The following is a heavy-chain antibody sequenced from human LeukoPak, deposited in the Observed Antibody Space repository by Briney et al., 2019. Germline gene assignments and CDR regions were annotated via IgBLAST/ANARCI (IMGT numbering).Heavy chain of an antibody. Sequence: ASVKVSCKASGSTFTNCGFSWGRQAPGQGLEWVGWISASNGNTNYSQTLQGRVTITTDTSTSTAYMELRSLRSDDTAVYYCARDAAGIAAAGDYWGKGTLVTVSS. CDR1: GSTFTNCG. J-gene: IGHJ4*02. D-gene: IGHD6-13*01. V-gene: IGHV1-18*01. CDR3: ARDAAGIAAAGDY. CDR2: ISASNGNT.